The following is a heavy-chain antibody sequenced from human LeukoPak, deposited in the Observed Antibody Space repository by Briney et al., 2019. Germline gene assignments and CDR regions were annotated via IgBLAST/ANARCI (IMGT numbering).Heavy chain of an antibody. D-gene: IGHD3-16*01. V-gene: IGHV3-7*01. Sequence: PGGSLRLSCAASGFTFSTYWMSWVRQAPGKGLEWVANIKQDGSEKYYVDSVKGRFTISRDNAKNSLYLQMNSLRAEDTAVYYCVSDYVGFDYWGQGTLVTVSS. J-gene: IGHJ4*02. CDR3: VSDYVGFDY. CDR2: IKQDGSEK. CDR1: GFTFSTYW.